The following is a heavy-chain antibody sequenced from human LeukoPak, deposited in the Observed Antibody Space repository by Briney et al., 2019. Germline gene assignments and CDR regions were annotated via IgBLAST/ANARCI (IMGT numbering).Heavy chain of an antibody. CDR1: GFTFSTYW. CDR2: IKQDGSEK. CDR3: AKPYYYGSRSYMDY. Sequence: PGGSLRLSCAASGFTFSTYWMSWVRQAPGKGLEWVANIKQDGSEKYYVDSVKGRFSISRDNAENSLFLQMNSLRAEDTAVYYCAKPYYYGSRSYMDYWGQGTLVTVSS. J-gene: IGHJ4*02. D-gene: IGHD3-10*01. V-gene: IGHV3-7*02.